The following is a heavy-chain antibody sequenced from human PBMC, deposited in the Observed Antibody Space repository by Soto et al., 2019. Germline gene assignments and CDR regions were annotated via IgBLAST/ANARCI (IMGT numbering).Heavy chain of an antibody. CDR1: GYTFTSHG. V-gene: IGHV1-18*01. Sequence: QDQLVQSGGEVKKPGASVKVSCKTSGYTFTSHGISWVRQAPGQGLEWMGWISTYNGKTDYAQKFQGRSTMTADTRTSTAYMEVRSLRSDDTAIYYCARLLTEGVTYREDAFDIWGQGTKVTVSS. D-gene: IGHD3-9*01. CDR3: ARLLTEGVTYREDAFDI. CDR2: ISTYNGKT. J-gene: IGHJ3*02.